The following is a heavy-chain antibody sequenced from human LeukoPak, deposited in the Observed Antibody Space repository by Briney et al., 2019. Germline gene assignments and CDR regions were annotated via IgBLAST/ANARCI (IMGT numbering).Heavy chain of an antibody. CDR1: GYTFTGYY. Sequence: SVKVSCKASGYTFTGYYMHWVRQAPGQGLEWMGWINPNSGGTNYAQKFQGRVTMTRDTSISTAYMELSRLRSDDTAVYYCARDSGIAVADNNWFDPWGQGTLVTVSS. CDR3: ARDSGIAVADNNWFDP. CDR2: INPNSGGT. J-gene: IGHJ5*02. D-gene: IGHD6-19*01. V-gene: IGHV1-2*02.